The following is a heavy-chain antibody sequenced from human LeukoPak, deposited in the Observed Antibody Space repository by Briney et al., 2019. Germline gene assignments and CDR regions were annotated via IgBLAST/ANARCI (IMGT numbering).Heavy chain of an antibody. Sequence: GASVKVSCKASGYTFTGYYMHWVRQAPGQGLEWMGWINPNSGGTNYAQKFQGRVTMTRDTSISTAYMELSRLRSDDTAVYYCAITPSWGSYKTFDYWGQGTLVTVSS. CDR2: INPNSGGT. V-gene: IGHV1-2*02. CDR3: AITPSWGSYKTFDY. D-gene: IGHD3-16*01. J-gene: IGHJ4*02. CDR1: GYTFTGYY.